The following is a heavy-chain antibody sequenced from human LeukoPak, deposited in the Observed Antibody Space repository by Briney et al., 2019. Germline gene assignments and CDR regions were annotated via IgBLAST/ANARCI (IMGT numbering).Heavy chain of an antibody. J-gene: IGHJ4*02. V-gene: IGHV4-34*01. CDR2: INYSRST. Sequence: PSETLSLTCAVYGGSFSGYYWGWVRQPPGKGLEWIGEINYSRSTNYNPPLKSQVTISVDKAKSQFSLKLSSMSAADTAVYCCARPRSAGPSNYWGQGTLVTVSS. CDR1: GGSFSGYY. D-gene: IGHD1-26*01. CDR3: ARPRSAGPSNY.